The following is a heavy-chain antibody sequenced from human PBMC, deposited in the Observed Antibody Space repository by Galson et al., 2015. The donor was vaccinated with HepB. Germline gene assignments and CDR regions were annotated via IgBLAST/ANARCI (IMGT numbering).Heavy chain of an antibody. Sequence: SLRLSCAASGFAFSSYGMHWFRQAPGKGLEWVAVIYYDGTSKYYAESAKGRFSISRDNSKNTLSLQVGSLRVEDTAVYYCARDGGSGSTPSVTTKNNNYYFGMDVWGQGTTVTVSS. V-gene: IGHV3-33*01. J-gene: IGHJ6*02. CDR2: IYYDGTSK. D-gene: IGHD3-10*01. CDR1: GFAFSSYG. CDR3: ARDGGSGSTPSVTTKNNNYYFGMDV.